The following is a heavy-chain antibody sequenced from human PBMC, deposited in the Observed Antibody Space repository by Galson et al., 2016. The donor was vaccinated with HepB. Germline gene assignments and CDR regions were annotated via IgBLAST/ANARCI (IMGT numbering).Heavy chain of an antibody. Sequence: SLRLSCAASGFTFSSYGMHWVRQAPGKGLEWVVVIWYDGYYKYYGDSVKGRFTISRDNSENTLYLQMDSLTTEDTAVYYCARTAKLSSSGHYLDYWGQGTLVTVSS. CDR2: IWYDGYYK. J-gene: IGHJ4*02. CDR3: ARTAKLSSSGHYLDY. CDR1: GFTFSSYG. V-gene: IGHV3-33*01. D-gene: IGHD1-1*01.